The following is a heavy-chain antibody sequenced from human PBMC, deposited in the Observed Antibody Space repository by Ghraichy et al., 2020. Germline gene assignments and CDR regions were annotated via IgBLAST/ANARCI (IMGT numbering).Heavy chain of an antibody. J-gene: IGHJ4*02. CDR3: ARDRSYGSGSYFDY. D-gene: IGHD3-10*01. Sequence: GGSLRLSCAASGSTFSRYDLRCVRQAPGKGLEWVAVISYDGSNKYYADSVKGRFTISRDNSKNTLYLQMNSLRAEDTAVYYCARDRSYGSGSYFDYWGQGSLGTLPS. CDR2: ISYDGSNK. V-gene: IGHV3-30*01. CDR1: GSTFSRYD.